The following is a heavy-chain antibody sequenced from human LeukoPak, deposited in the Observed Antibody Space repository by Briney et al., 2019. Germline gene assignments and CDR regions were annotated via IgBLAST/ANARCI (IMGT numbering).Heavy chain of an antibody. J-gene: IGHJ4*02. D-gene: IGHD3-10*01. CDR2: ISSGSSTI. CDR3: ARDHVIKQAPPGY. V-gene: IGHV3-48*01. Sequence: GGSLRLSCAASGFTFNAYHMNWVRQAPGKGLEWLAYISSGSSTIYYADSVKGRFTISRDNSKNTVYLQMNSLRAEDTAIYYCARDHVIKQAPPGYWGQGTLVTVSS. CDR1: GFTFNAYH.